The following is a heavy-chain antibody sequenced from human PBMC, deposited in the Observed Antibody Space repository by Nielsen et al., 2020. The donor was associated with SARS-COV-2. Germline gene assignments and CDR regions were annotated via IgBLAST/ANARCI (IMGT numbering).Heavy chain of an antibody. CDR1: GFTFDDYG. CDR2: ITWNSVGI. J-gene: IGHJ4*02. D-gene: IGHD3-10*01. CDR3: AKDKVPYGSGGAFDN. V-gene: IGHV3-9*01. Sequence: SLKISCTASGFTFDDYGMHWVRQAPGKGLEWVSGITWNSVGIAYADSVKGRFTISRDNAKNSLYLQMNSLRTEDTAFYYCAKDKVPYGSGGAFDNWGRGTLVSVSS.